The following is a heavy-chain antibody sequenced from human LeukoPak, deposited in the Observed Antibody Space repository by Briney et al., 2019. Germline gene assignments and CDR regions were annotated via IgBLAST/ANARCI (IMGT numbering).Heavy chain of an antibody. D-gene: IGHD3-22*01. CDR1: GFTFSSYA. CDR3: ASIGYYYDTERYFDY. CDR2: ISGSGGST. V-gene: IGHV3-23*01. J-gene: IGHJ4*02. Sequence: PGGSLRLSCAASGFTFSSYAMSWVRQAPGKGLEWVSAISGSGGSTYHADSVKGRFTISRDNSKNTLYLQMNSLRAEDTAVYYCASIGYYYDTERYFDYWGQGTLVTVSS.